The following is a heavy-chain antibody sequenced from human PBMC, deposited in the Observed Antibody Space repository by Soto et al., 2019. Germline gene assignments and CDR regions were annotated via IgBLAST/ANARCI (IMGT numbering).Heavy chain of an antibody. J-gene: IGHJ6*02. CDR2: ISAYNGIT. D-gene: IGHD2-2*01. V-gene: IGHV1-18*04. CDR3: ERDPGSSTTCYLCYYYGIDV. Sequence: QVQLVQSGAEVKKPGASVKVSCKSSGYTFTSYGISWVRQAPGQGLEWMGWISAYNGITTYAQRLQGRLTMTTDTSPGTAYMELWSMRSDVTAVYYCERDPGSSTTCYLCYYYGIDVWGQGTTVTVS. CDR1: GYTFTSYG.